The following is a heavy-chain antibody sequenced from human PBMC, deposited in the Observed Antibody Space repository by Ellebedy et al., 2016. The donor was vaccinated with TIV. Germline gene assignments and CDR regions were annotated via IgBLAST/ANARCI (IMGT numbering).Heavy chain of an antibody. D-gene: IGHD1-26*01. CDR2: IYYRGST. CDR3: ARDPGGVVGGTFDI. V-gene: IGHV4-59*01. CDR1: GGSISSSH. Sequence: MPGGSLRLSCTVSGGSISSSHWSWIRQPPGKGLEWIAYIYYRGSTNYNPSLTSRVTISVDTSKNHFSLKLSSVTTADTAVYYCARDPGGVVGGTFDIWGQGTMVTVSS. J-gene: IGHJ3*02.